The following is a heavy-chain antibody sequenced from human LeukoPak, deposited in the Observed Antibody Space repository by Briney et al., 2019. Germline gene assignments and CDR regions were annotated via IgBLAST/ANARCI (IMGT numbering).Heavy chain of an antibody. Sequence: SETLSLTCTVSGGSISSYYWSWIRQPPGKGLEWIGYIYYSGSTNYNPSLKSRVTISVDTSKNQFSLKLSSVTAADTAVYYCARTRGVFTRHYFDYWGQGTLVTVSS. J-gene: IGHJ4*02. CDR1: GGSISSYY. D-gene: IGHD3-10*01. CDR2: IYYSGST. V-gene: IGHV4-59*12. CDR3: ARTRGVFTRHYFDY.